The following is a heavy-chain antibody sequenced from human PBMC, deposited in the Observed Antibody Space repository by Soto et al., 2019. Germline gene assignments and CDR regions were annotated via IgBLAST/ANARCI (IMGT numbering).Heavy chain of an antibody. CDR2: IYYSENT. CDR3: ARERTLVGATPPFYEY. V-gene: IGHV4-61*01. D-gene: IGHD1-26*01. CDR1: GGSVSSGSSY. J-gene: IGHJ4*02. Sequence: QVQLQESGPGLVKPSETLSLTCTVSGGSVSSGSSYWSWIRQPPGKGLEWIGYIYYSENTNYNPSLRSRVTISVDTSKNQFPLKLSSVTAADTAVYYCARERTLVGATPPFYEYWGQGTLVTVSS.